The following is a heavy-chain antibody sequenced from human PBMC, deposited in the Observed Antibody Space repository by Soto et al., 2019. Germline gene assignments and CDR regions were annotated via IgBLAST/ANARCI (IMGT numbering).Heavy chain of an antibody. D-gene: IGHD3-9*01. CDR3: ARDEGGYDILTGYNKAHHFDP. Sequence: QVQLVQSGAEVKKPGDSVKVSCKASGYTFGHFYITWVRQAPGQGLEWMGAISPHNRNTNYAEKFRGRVTMTTDTSATTAYIELRSLRSDDTAVYYCARDEGGYDILTGYNKAHHFDPWGQGALVTVSS. CDR2: ISPHNRNT. J-gene: IGHJ5*02. V-gene: IGHV1-18*01. CDR1: GYTFGHFY.